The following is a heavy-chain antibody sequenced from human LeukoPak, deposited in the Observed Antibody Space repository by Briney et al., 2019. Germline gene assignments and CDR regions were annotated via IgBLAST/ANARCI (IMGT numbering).Heavy chain of an antibody. V-gene: IGHV1-46*01. J-gene: IGHJ6*02. CDR1: GYTFTSYY. Sequence: GASVKVSYKASGYTFTSYYMHWVRQAPGQGLEWMGIINPSGGSTSYAQKFQGRVTMTRDTSTSTVYMELSSLRSEDTAVYYCARDCDYDFWRGGYYYGMDVWGQGTTVTVSS. D-gene: IGHD3-3*01. CDR3: ARDCDYDFWRGGYYYGMDV. CDR2: INPSGGST.